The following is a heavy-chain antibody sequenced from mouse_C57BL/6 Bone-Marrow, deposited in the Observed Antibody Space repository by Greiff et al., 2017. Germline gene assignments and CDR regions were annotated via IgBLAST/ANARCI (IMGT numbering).Heavy chain of an antibody. CDR3: ARGWVPLSAMDD. D-gene: IGHD2-14*01. CDR1: GYTFPDYY. V-gene: IGHV1-76*01. J-gene: IGHJ4*01. CDR2: IYPGSGNT. Sequence: QVQLKESGAELVRPGASVKLSCKASGYTFPDYYINWVKQRPGQGLEWIARIYPGSGNTYYNEKFKGKATLTAEKSSSTAYMQLSSLTSEDSAVYLCARGWVPLSAMDDWGQGTSGTVSA.